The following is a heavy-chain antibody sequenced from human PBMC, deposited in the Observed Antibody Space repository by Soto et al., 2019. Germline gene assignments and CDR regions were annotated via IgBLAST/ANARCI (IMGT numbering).Heavy chain of an antibody. CDR1: GGSISSGGYS. CDR2: IYHSGST. D-gene: IGHD3-10*01. Sequence: SETLSLTCAVSGGSISSGGYSWSWIRQPPGKGLEWIGYIYHSGSTYYNPSLKSRVTISVDRSKNQFSLKLSSVTAADTAVYYCASRNYPLDYFDYWGQGTLVTVSS. V-gene: IGHV4-30-2*01. CDR3: ASRNYPLDYFDY. J-gene: IGHJ4*02.